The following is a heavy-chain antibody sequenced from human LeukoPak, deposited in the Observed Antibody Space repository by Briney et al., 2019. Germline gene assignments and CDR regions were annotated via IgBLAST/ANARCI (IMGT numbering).Heavy chain of an antibody. CDR1: GFTFYNYA. CDR3: AKEYGYTYGEFDY. D-gene: IGHD5-18*01. Sequence: PGGSLRLSCAASGFTFYNYAMSWVRQAPGKGLQWVSTISGSGGSTYYADSVKGRFTISRDNSKNTLYLQMNSLRAEDTAVYYCAKEYGYTYGEFDYWGQGTLVTVSS. V-gene: IGHV3-23*01. CDR2: ISGSGGST. J-gene: IGHJ4*02.